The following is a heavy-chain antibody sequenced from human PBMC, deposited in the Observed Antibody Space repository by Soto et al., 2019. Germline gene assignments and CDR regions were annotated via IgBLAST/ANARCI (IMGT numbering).Heavy chain of an antibody. CDR3: TRDLIFYGSGTGYMDV. J-gene: IGHJ6*03. CDR2: IYYTGST. D-gene: IGHD3-10*01. V-gene: IGHV4-31*02. Sequence: WTWIRQHPGERLEWIGNIYYTGSTYYNPSLKSRVTISVDTSENQFSLKLSSVTAADTAIYYCTRDLIFYGSGTGYMDVWGKGTTVTVSS.